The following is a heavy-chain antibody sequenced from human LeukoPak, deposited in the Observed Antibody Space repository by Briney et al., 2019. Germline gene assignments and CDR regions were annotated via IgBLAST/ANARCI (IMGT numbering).Heavy chain of an antibody. CDR3: VRDTSPAESGQAYDAFDL. D-gene: IGHD1-26*01. Sequence: GGSLRLSCAASGFTFSTYGINWVRQAPGKGLERVSNITSGSNIYYADFVKGRFTISRDNAKNSLYLQMDSLRGEDTAVYYCVRDTSPAESGQAYDAFDLWGQGTMVTVSS. CDR2: ITSGSNI. V-gene: IGHV3-48*03. J-gene: IGHJ3*01. CDR1: GFTFSTYG.